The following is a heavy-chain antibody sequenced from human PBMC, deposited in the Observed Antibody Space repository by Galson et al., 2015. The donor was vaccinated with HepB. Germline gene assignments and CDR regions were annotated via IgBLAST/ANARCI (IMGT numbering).Heavy chain of an antibody. J-gene: IGHJ4*02. Sequence: SLRLSCAASEFSFNSFTMNWIRQAPGKGLEWVSSISSSTDYIYYADSVKGRFTISRDNAKNSLFLQMNSLRAEDTAVYYCARAADNSGWVPFDYWGQGTLVTVSS. V-gene: IGHV3-21*01. D-gene: IGHD6-19*01. CDR3: ARAADNSGWVPFDY. CDR2: ISSSTDYI. CDR1: EFSFNSFT.